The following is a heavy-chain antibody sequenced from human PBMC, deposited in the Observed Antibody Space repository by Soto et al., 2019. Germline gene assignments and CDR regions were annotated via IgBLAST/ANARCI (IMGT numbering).Heavy chain of an antibody. J-gene: IGHJ4*02. CDR3: ARSRLLPYYFDY. CDR1: GGSISSYY. CDR2: IYYSGST. V-gene: IGHV4-59*01. Sequence: SETLSLTCTVSGGSISSYYLSWIRQPPGKGLEWIGYIYYSGSTNYNPSLKSRVTISVDTSKNQFSLKLSSVTAADTAVYYCARSRLLPYYFDYWGQGTLVTVSS. D-gene: IGHD3-22*01.